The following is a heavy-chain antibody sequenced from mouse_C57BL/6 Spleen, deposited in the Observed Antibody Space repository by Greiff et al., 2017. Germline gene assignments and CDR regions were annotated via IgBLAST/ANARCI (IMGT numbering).Heavy chain of an antibody. CDR3: AVDGYSSYAMDY. CDR1: GYTFTSYW. CDR2: IDPSDSYT. J-gene: IGHJ4*01. V-gene: IGHV1-50*01. Sequence: QVQLKQPGAELVKPGASVKLSCKASGYTFTSYWMQWVKQRPGQGLEWIGEIDPSDSYTNYNQKFKGKATLTVDTSSSTAYMQLSSLTSEDSAVYYCAVDGYSSYAMDYWGQGTSVTVSS. D-gene: IGHD2-3*01.